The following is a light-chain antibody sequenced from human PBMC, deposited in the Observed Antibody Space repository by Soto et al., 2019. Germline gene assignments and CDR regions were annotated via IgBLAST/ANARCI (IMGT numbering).Light chain of an antibody. J-gene: IGLJ2*01. V-gene: IGLV1-51*02. CDR3: GTWDSSLSVV. CDR2: ANN. CDR1: SSNIGYNY. Sequence: QSVLTQPPSVSAAPGQKVTISCSGSSSNIGYNYVSWYQQLPGTAPKLLIDANNKRPSGIPDRFSGSKSGTSATLGITGLQTGDEADYYCGTWDSSLSVVFGGGTKLTVL.